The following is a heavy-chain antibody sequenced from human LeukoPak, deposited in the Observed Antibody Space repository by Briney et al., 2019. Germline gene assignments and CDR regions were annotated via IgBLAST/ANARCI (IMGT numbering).Heavy chain of an antibody. D-gene: IGHD3-16*02. Sequence: GGSLRLSCAASGFTFSSYSMNWVRQAPGKGLEWVSSISSSSSYIYYADSVNGRFTISRDNAKNSLYLQMNSLRAEDTAVYYCLPMITFGGVIVNWGQGTLVTVSS. V-gene: IGHV3-21*01. J-gene: IGHJ4*02. CDR2: ISSSSSYI. CDR1: GFTFSSYS. CDR3: LPMITFGGVIVN.